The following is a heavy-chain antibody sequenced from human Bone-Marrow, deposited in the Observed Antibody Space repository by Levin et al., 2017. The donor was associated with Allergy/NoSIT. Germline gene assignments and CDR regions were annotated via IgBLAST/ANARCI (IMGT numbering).Heavy chain of an antibody. V-gene: IGHV3-15*01. CDR1: GFTFSNAW. CDR3: TTVDPAWVEEGMDV. CDR2: IKSKTDGGTT. J-gene: IGHJ6*02. D-gene: IGHD1-1*01. Sequence: GESLKISCAASGFTFSNAWMSWVRQAPGKGLEWVGRIKSKTDGGTTDYAAPVKGRFTISRDDSKNTLYLQMNSLKTEDTAVYYCTTVDPAWVEEGMDVWGQGTTVTVSS.